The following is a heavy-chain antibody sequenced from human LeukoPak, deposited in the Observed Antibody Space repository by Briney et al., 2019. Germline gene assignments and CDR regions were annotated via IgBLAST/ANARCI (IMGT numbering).Heavy chain of an antibody. Sequence: GGSLRLSCAASGFTFSNHHMDWVRQAPGKGLEWVGRCRQKANGYTTEYAASVIGRFSVSRDESSNSLYLQMNSLKTEDTAVYYCAGVAVAGGGYFDYWGQGALVTVSS. CDR1: GFTFSNHH. CDR3: AGVAVAGGGYFDY. CDR2: CRQKANGYTT. D-gene: IGHD6-19*01. V-gene: IGHV3-72*01. J-gene: IGHJ4*02.